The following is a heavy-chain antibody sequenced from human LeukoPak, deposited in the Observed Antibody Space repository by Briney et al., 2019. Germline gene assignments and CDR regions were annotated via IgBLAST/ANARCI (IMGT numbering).Heavy chain of an antibody. CDR1: GFTFGDYA. CDR2: IRSKAYGGTT. Sequence: PGGSLRLSCTASGFTFGDYAMSWFRQAPGKGLEWVGFIRSKAYGGTTEYAASVKGRSTISRDDSKSIAYLQMNSLKTEDTAVYYCTRAGGGSYPHYYYGMDVWGQGTTVTVSS. CDR3: TRAGGGSYPHYYYGMDV. D-gene: IGHD1-26*01. V-gene: IGHV3-49*03. J-gene: IGHJ6*02.